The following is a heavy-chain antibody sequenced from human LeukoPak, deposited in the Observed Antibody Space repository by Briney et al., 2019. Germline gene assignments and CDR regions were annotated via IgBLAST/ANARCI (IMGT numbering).Heavy chain of an antibody. CDR2: MSSSGDTI. D-gene: IGHD4-17*01. V-gene: IGHV3-11*01. CDR1: GFTFSDYY. Sequence: PGGSLRLSCAASGFTFSDYYMSWIRQAPGKGLEWVSYMSSSGDTIYYADSVKGRFTISRDSAKNSLYLQMNNLRAEDTAVYYCARANFYGEDYWGQGTLVTVSS. J-gene: IGHJ4*02. CDR3: ARANFYGEDY.